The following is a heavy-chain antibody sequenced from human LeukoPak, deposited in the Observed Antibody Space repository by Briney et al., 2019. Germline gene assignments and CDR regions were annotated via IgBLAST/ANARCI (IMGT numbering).Heavy chain of an antibody. D-gene: IGHD6-19*01. CDR1: GYTFTGYY. Sequence: ASVKVSCKASGYTFTGYYMHWVRPAPGQGLEWMGWINPNSGGTNYAQKFQGRVTMTRDTSISTAYMKLSRLRSDDTAVYYCARTYSSGWYWNYWGQGTLVTVSS. CDR3: ARTYSSGWYWNY. CDR2: INPNSGGT. V-gene: IGHV1-2*02. J-gene: IGHJ4*02.